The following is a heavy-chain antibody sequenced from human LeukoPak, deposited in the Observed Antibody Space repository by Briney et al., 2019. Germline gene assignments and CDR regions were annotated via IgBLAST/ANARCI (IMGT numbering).Heavy chain of an antibody. CDR1: GGSISPYY. Sequence: SETLSLTCTVSGGSISPYYWSWIRQPPGKGLEWIGYIYYTGSGSASRNPSLKGRVTISVDTSKNQFSLNLSSVTAADTAVYYCARHAVYAGSGWSFDYWGQGALVTVSS. V-gene: IGHV4-59*08. J-gene: IGHJ4*02. CDR3: ARHAVYAGSGWSFDY. CDR2: IYYTGSGSA. D-gene: IGHD6-19*01.